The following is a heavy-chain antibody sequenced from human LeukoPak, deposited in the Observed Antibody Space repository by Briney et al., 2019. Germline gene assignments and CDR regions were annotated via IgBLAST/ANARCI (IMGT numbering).Heavy chain of an antibody. CDR3: ASQRRYNWNFGDY. CDR2: INHSGST. V-gene: IGHV4-34*01. J-gene: IGHJ4*02. D-gene: IGHD1-7*01. CDR1: GGSFSGYY. Sequence: SETLSLTCAVYGGSFSGYYWSWIRQPPGKGLEWIGEINHSGSTNYNPSLKSRVTISVDTSKNQFSLKLSSVTAADTAVYYCASQRRYNWNFGDYWGQGTLVTVSS.